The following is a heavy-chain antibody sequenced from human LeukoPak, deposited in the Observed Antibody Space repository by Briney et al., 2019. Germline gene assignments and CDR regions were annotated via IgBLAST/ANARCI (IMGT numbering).Heavy chain of an antibody. CDR3: ARQRVVPAAFDY. D-gene: IGHD2-2*01. V-gene: IGHV6-1*01. Sequence: LSQTLSLTCAISGDSVSSNSAAWNWIRKSPSRGLEWLGRTYFRAKWYSDYAVSVKSRITLNVDTSKNQFSLHLHSVTPEDTAMYYCARQRVVPAAFDYWGQGTLVTVSS. CDR2: TYFRAKWYS. J-gene: IGHJ4*02. CDR1: GDSVSSNSAA.